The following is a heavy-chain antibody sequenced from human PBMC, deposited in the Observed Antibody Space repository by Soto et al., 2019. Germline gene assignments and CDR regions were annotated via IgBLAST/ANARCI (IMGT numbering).Heavy chain of an antibody. CDR1: GFTFSNYN. Sequence: PGGSLRLSCAASGFTFSNYNMNWVRQAPGKGLEWVSYISSSSTTIYYADSVKGRFTISRDNAKNSLYLQMNSLRAEDTAVYYCARTGYCSSASCYVDYYYYYYMDVWGKGTTVTVSS. D-gene: IGHD2-2*01. CDR3: ARTGYCSSASCYVDYYYYYYMDV. J-gene: IGHJ6*03. CDR2: ISSSSTTI. V-gene: IGHV3-48*01.